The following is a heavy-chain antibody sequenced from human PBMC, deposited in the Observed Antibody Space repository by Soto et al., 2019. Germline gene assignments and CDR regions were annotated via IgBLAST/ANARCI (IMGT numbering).Heavy chain of an antibody. V-gene: IGHV1-3*01. CDR3: ARGYDYIWGSYRSDAFDM. D-gene: IGHD3-16*02. CDR2: INAGNRNT. CDR1: GYTFTNYA. J-gene: IGHJ3*02. Sequence: QVQLVQSGAEVRKPGASVKVSCKASGYTFTNYALHWVRQAPGQRLEWMGWINAGNRNTEYSQKFQGRVIMTRDTSASTASMELGSLISEDTAVYCWARGYDYIWGSYRSDAFDMWGQGTVVTVSS.